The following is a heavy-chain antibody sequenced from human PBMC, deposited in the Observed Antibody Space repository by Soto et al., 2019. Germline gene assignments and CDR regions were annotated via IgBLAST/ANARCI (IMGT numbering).Heavy chain of an antibody. CDR3: VRDLNGSGDY. D-gene: IGHD3-10*01. J-gene: IGHJ4*02. V-gene: IGHV4-59*01. CDR1: GGPTTSDY. Sequence: SETLSLTCTVSGGPTTSDYWSWIRQPPGKGLEWLGYIFHSLGAKYNPSLGSRGTISLDTSRNQLSLSLRSVTAADTAIYFCVRDLNGSGDYWGQGTLVTVSS. CDR2: IFHSLGA.